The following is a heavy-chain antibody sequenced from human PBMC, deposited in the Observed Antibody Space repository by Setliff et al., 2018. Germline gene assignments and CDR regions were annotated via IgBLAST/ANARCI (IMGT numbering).Heavy chain of an antibody. CDR1: GFTFSSYR. J-gene: IGHJ6*02. V-gene: IGHV3-7*01. CDR2: IKQDGSVK. Sequence: GGSLRLSCAASGFTFSSYRMNWLRQAQGKGLEWVANIKQDGSVKNYVDSVKGRFSISRDNTKNSLYLQMNSLRAEDTAVYHCTRDQDYYCMGVWGQGTTAAVSS. CDR3: TRDQDYYCMGV.